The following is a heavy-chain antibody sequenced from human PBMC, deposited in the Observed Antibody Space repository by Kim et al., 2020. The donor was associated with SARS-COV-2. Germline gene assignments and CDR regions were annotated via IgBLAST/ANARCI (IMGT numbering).Heavy chain of an antibody. D-gene: IGHD3-10*01. Sequence: SETLSLTCTVSGGSISSSSYYWGWIRQPPGKGLEWIGSIYYSGSTYYNPSLKSRVTISVDTSKNQFSLKLSSVTAADTAVYYCARPLVLRHQGVIKVDHDAFDIWGQGTMVTVSS. V-gene: IGHV4-39*01. CDR2: IYYSGST. J-gene: IGHJ3*02. CDR1: GGSISSSSYY. CDR3: ARPLVLRHQGVIKVDHDAFDI.